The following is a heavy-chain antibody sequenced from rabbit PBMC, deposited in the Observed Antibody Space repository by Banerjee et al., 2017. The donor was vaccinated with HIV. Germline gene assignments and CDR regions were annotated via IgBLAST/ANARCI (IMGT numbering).Heavy chain of an antibody. CDR2: INTSSGNT. CDR1: GFDLSRYY. CDR3: ARDLAGVIGWNFNL. V-gene: IGHV1S45*01. D-gene: IGHD4-1*01. Sequence: QEQLVETGGGLVQPGGSLTLSCKASGFDLSRYYMCWVRQAPGKGLEWIACINTSSGNTVYANWAKGRFTISKTSSTTVTLQMTSLTAADTATYFCARDLAGVIGWNFNLWGQGTLVTVS. J-gene: IGHJ4*01.